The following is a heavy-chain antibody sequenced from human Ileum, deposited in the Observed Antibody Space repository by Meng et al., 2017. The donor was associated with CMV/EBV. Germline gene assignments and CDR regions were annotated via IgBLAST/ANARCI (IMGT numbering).Heavy chain of an antibody. CDR1: GGSISNYY. CDR2: VSPGGI. Sequence: PLQASAPGLVNSSETLSPTCSGSGGSISNYYWMWIRQPAGKGLDFIGRVSPGGIEYNPSLMSRVTMSLDTSRNQLSLNLNSVTAADTAVYYCARAAARGVPVDYWGQGILVTVSS. J-gene: IGHJ4*02. V-gene: IGHV4-4*07. CDR3: ARAAARGVPVDY. D-gene: IGHD3-10*01.